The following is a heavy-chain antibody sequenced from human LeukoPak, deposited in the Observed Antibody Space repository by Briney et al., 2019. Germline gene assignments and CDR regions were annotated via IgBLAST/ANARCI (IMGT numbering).Heavy chain of an antibody. J-gene: IGHJ3*02. V-gene: IGHV3-23*01. Sequence: GGSLRLSCAASGFTFSSYAMSWVRQAPGKGLEWVSAISGSGGSTYYADSVKGRFTISRDNSKNTLYLQMNSVRAEDTAVYYCAKDPGSTYYYGSGSYGTFDIWGQGTMVTVSS. CDR3: AKDPGSTYYYGSGSYGTFDI. CDR2: ISGSGGST. CDR1: GFTFSSYA. D-gene: IGHD3-10*01.